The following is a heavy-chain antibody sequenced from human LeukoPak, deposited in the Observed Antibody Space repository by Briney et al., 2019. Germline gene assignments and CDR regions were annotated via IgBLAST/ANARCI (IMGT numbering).Heavy chain of an antibody. D-gene: IGHD6-13*01. CDR3: AKPNSSSWDWYFDL. CDR2: ISGSGGST. V-gene: IGHV3-23*01. CDR1: GFTFSSYA. J-gene: IGHJ2*01. Sequence: GGSLRLSCTASGFTFSSYAMSWVRQAPGKGLEWVSAISGSGGSTYYADSVKGRFTISRDNSKNTLYLQMNSLRAEDTAVYYCAKPNSSSWDWYFDLWGRGTLVTVSS.